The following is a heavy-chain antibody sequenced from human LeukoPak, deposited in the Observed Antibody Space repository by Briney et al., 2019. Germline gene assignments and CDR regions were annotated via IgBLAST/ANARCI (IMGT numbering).Heavy chain of an antibody. J-gene: IGHJ4*02. D-gene: IGHD5-18*01. CDR3: AKRRGSYGYARQFDY. CDR2: ISAYNGNT. CDR1: GYTFTSYG. V-gene: IGHV1-18*01. Sequence: GASVKVSCKASGYTFTSYGISWVRQAPGQGLEWMGWISAYNGNTNYAQKLQGRVTMTTDTSTSTAYMELRSLRSDDTAVYYCAKRRGSYGYARQFDYWGQGTLVTVSS.